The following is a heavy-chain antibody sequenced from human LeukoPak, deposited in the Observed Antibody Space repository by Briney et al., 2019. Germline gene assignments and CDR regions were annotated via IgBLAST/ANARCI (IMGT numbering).Heavy chain of an antibody. Sequence: PGGSLRLSCAASGFTFSSSWMHWVRHAPGKGLVWVSRINHDGSTTNYVDSVKGRFTISRDNAKNTLYLQMNSLRAEDTAVFYCVRDRFYAMDVWGRGTTVTVSS. CDR3: VRDRFYAMDV. V-gene: IGHV3-74*01. CDR2: INHDGSTT. D-gene: IGHD3-16*01. CDR1: GFTFSSSW. J-gene: IGHJ6*02.